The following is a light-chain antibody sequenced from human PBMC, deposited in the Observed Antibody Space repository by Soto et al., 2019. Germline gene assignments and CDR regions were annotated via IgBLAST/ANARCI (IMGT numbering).Light chain of an antibody. J-gene: IGLJ1*01. Sequence: QSVLTQPASVSGSPGQSITISCTGTSSDVGVYNYVSWYQQHPGKAPKLMIYEVSNRPSGVSNRFSGSKSGNTASLTISGLQAEDEAVYYCSSYTSSSTLYVFGTGTKVTVL. V-gene: IGLV2-14*01. CDR1: SSDVGVYNY. CDR2: EVS. CDR3: SSYTSSSTLYV.